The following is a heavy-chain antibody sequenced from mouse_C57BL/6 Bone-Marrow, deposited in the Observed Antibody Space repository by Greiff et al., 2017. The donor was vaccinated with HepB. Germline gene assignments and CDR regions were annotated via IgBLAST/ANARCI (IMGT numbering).Heavy chain of an antibody. CDR2: IYPGSGST. CDR3: AIGSWDGYYFDY. CDR1: GYTFTSYW. Sequence: VQLQQPGAELVKPGASVKMSCKASGYTFTSYWITWVKQRPGQGLEWIGDIYPGSGSTNYNEKFKGKATLTVDKSSSTAYMQLSSLTSEDSAVYYCAIGSWDGYYFDYWGQGTTLTVSS. D-gene: IGHD1-1*02. J-gene: IGHJ2*01. V-gene: IGHV1-55*01.